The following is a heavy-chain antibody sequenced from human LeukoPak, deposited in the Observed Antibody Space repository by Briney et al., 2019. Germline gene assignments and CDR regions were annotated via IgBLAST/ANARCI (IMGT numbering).Heavy chain of an antibody. CDR1: GFTFSSYW. Sequence: PGGSLRLSCAASGFTFSSYWMSWVRQAPGKGLEWVANIKQDGSEKYYVDSVKGRFTISRDNAKNSLYLQMNSLRAEDTAVYYCARDLVDSGWYLSFHFDYWGQGTLVTVSS. CDR3: ARDLVDSGWYLSFHFDY. CDR2: IKQDGSEK. V-gene: IGHV3-7*01. D-gene: IGHD6-19*01. J-gene: IGHJ4*02.